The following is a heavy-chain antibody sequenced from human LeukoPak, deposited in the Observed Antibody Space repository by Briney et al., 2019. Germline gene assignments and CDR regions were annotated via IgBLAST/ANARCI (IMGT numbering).Heavy chain of an antibody. V-gene: IGHV1-18*01. CDR3: ARDGRHRYYYDSSGFYGRWFDP. CDR1: GYTFTSYG. CDR2: ISGYNGNT. Sequence: ASVKVSCKASGYTFTSYGISWVRQAPGQGLEWMGWISGYNGNTKYAQKLQGRVTMTTDTSTTTAYMELRSLRSDDTAVYYCARDGRHRYYYDSSGFYGRWFDPWGQGTLVTVSS. D-gene: IGHD3-22*01. J-gene: IGHJ5*02.